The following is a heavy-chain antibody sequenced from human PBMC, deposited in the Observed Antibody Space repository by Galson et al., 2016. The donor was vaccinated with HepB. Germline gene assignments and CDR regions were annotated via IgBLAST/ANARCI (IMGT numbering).Heavy chain of an antibody. Sequence: QSGAEVKKPGESLKISCQGSGFRFTSYWIAWVRQMPGKGLEWMGIIYPDDSDTRYSPSFQGQVTISADKAISTAFLQWGSLKASDTAMSYCARPMITFGGISVPSTSWYFDLWGRGTLITVSS. D-gene: IGHD3-16*01. V-gene: IGHV5-51*01. CDR3: ARPMITFGGISVPSTSWYFDL. CDR2: IYPDDSDT. CDR1: GFRFTSYW. J-gene: IGHJ2*01.